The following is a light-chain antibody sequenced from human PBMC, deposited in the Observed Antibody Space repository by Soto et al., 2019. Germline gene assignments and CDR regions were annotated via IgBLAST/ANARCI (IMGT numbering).Light chain of an antibody. V-gene: IGKV1-39*01. Sequence: DIQMTQSPASLSASIGDRVSISCRASQTVATFLNWYQQKPGKVPQLLIYAASTLQSGVPSRFSGSGSGTDFTLVISSLQREDFGTYYCQQSLSTPYTFGQGTKVDNK. CDR1: QTVATF. CDR3: QQSLSTPYT. CDR2: AAS. J-gene: IGKJ2*01.